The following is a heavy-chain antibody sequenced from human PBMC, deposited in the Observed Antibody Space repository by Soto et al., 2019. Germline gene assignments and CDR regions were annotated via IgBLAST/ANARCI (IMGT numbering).Heavy chain of an antibody. J-gene: IGHJ4*02. CDR2: ISAYNGNT. Sequence: ASVKVSCKTSGYTFNSYGISWVRQAPGQGLEWMGWISAYNGNTIYAQKLQGRVTMTTDTSTSTVYMELRSLTSDDTAVYYCARGLSGATAEFGYCGQGPLVTVYS. CDR1: GYTFNSYG. CDR3: ARGLSGATAEFGY. V-gene: IGHV1-18*01. D-gene: IGHD1-26*01.